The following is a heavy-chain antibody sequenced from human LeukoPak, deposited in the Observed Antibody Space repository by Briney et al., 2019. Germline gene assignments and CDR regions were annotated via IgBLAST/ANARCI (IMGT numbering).Heavy chain of an antibody. Sequence: ASVKVSCKVSGYTLTELSMHWVRQAPGKGLEWMGGFDPEDGETIYAQKFQGRVTMTEDTSTDTAYMELSSLRSEDTAVYYCASRAAAISYYYYYYGMDVWGQGTTVTVSS. J-gene: IGHJ6*02. CDR3: ASRAAAISYYYYYYGMDV. CDR2: FDPEDGET. CDR1: GYTLTELS. D-gene: IGHD6-13*01. V-gene: IGHV1-24*01.